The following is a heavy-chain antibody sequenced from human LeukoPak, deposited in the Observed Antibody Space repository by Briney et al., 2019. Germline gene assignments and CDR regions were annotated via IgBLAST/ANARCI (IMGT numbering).Heavy chain of an antibody. CDR1: GFTFINAW. V-gene: IGHV3-15*01. J-gene: IGHJ3*02. Sequence: PGGSLRLSCAASGFTFINAWMSWVRQAPGKGLEWVGHIRGKTDGGTTDYAAPVKGRFTISKDDSENTLYLQMNSLKTEDTAVYYCTTQWGITMIVVDAFDIWGQGTMVTVSS. CDR2: IRGKTDGGTT. CDR3: TTQWGITMIVVDAFDI. D-gene: IGHD3-22*01.